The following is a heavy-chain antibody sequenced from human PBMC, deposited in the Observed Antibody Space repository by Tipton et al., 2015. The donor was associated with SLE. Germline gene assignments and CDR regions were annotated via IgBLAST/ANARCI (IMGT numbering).Heavy chain of an antibody. D-gene: IGHD3-10*01. V-gene: IGHV4-34*01. CDR2: INHSGST. Sequence: LRLSCAASGFTFSSYSMNWVRQAPGKGLEWIGEINHSGSTNYNPSLKSRVTISVDTSKNQFSLKLSSVTAADTAVYYCARVGITMVRGHFDYWGQGTLVTVSS. CDR1: GFTFSSYS. CDR3: ARVGITMVRGHFDY. J-gene: IGHJ4*02.